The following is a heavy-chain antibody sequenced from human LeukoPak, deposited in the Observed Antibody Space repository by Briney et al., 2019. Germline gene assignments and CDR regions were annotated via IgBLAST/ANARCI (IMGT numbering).Heavy chain of an antibody. CDR1: GFTFTSYW. CDR3: ARGIVVVVGASDHFDY. CDR2: INQDGSEK. Sequence: PGGSLRLSCVASGFTFTSYWMNWVRQAPGKGLEWVANINQDGSEKYYVDSVKGRFTISRDNAKTSLYLQINSLRADDTALYFCARGIVVVVGASDHFDYWGQGTLITVSS. D-gene: IGHD2-15*01. V-gene: IGHV3-7*01. J-gene: IGHJ4*02.